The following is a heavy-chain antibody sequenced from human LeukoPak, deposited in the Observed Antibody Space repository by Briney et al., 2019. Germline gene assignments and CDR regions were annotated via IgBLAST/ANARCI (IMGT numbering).Heavy chain of an antibody. V-gene: IGHV3-74*01. CDR2: LNRDGRST. Sequence: GGSLRLSCAASWFNFSNYWMHLVRQAPGKGLVWVSRLNRDGRSTNYADSVKGRFTISRDNAKNTVFLQMNSLRAEDTAVYYCALPLRDGDFYFDYWGQGALVTVSS. D-gene: IGHD4-17*01. CDR3: ALPLRDGDFYFDY. CDR1: WFNFSNYW. J-gene: IGHJ4*02.